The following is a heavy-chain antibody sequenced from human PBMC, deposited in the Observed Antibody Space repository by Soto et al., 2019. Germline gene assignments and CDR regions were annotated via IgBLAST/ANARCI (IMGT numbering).Heavy chain of an antibody. CDR2: TYYSGST. Sequence: SETLSLTCTVSGGSISSGDYYWSWIRQPPGKGLEWIGYTYYSGSTYYNPSLKSRVTISVDTSKNQFSLKLSSVTAADTAVYYCARDDSSSADLYYYYGMDVWGQGTTVT. J-gene: IGHJ6*02. CDR3: ARDDSSSADLYYYYGMDV. D-gene: IGHD6-6*01. V-gene: IGHV4-30-4*01. CDR1: GGSISSGDYY.